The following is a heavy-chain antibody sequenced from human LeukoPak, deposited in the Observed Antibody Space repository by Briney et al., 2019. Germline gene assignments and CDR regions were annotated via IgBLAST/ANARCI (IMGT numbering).Heavy chain of an antibody. Sequence: SETLSLTCTVSGGSITGYYWTWIRQPPGKGLESIGYIYYSGSTSYNPSLKSRVTISVDTSKNQFSLNLRSVTAADTAVYYCARSGSASWADWGQGTLVIVSS. J-gene: IGHJ4*02. CDR3: ARSGSASWAD. CDR2: IYYSGST. V-gene: IGHV4-59*08. D-gene: IGHD1-26*01. CDR1: GGSITGYY.